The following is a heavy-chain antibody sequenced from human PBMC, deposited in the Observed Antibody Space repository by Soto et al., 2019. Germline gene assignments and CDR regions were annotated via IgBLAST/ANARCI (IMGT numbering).Heavy chain of an antibody. D-gene: IGHD3-22*01. V-gene: IGHV3-74*01. CDR3: AKDRSAMIVVGPGY. Sequence: GGSLRLSCAASGFTFSNYWMHWVRQVPGRGLVWVSRISHDGSGTSSADSVKGRFTISRDNSKNTLYLQMNSLRAEDTAVYYCAKDRSAMIVVGPGYWGQGTLVTVSS. J-gene: IGHJ4*02. CDR2: ISHDGSGT. CDR1: GFTFSNYW.